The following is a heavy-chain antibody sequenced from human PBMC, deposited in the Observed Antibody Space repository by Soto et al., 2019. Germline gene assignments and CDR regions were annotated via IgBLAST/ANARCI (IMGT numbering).Heavy chain of an antibody. CDR2: INTLSGDT. Sequence: QVQLVQSGAEVKKPGASVKVSCKASGYTFSGYYMHWVRQAPGQGLEWMGWINTLSGDTSFPQKFQGRLAMTRDTSIDTAFMGVGRLRSGVTAVFYCARSLFNVLLQLGYWGQGTLVSVSS. D-gene: IGHD5-18*01. CDR1: GYTFSGYY. CDR3: ARSLFNVLLQLGY. V-gene: IGHV1-2*02. J-gene: IGHJ4*02.